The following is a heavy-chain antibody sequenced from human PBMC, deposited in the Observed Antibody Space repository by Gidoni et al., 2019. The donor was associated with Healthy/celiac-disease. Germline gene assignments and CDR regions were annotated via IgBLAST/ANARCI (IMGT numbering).Heavy chain of an antibody. V-gene: IGHV4-61*01. D-gene: IGHD3-10*01. CDR2: LYSSGST. CDR3: ARGLWTSGSQTRFDY. CDR1: GGSVSSGSYS. Sequence: QVQLQESGPGLVKPSETLSLTCTVSGGSVSSGSYSWNWIRQPPGKGLEWIWYLYSSGSTTYNPSLKSRVTISLDTSTNQFSLKLNSVTAADTAMYYCARGLWTSGSQTRFDYWGQGALVTVSS. J-gene: IGHJ4*02.